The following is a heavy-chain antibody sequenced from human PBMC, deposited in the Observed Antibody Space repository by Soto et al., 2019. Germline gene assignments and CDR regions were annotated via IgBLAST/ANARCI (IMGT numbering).Heavy chain of an antibody. CDR2: IYYSGST. Sequence: PSETLSLTCTVSGGSISSYYWSWIRQPPGKGLEWIGYIYYSGSTNYNPSLKSRVTISIDTSKNQFSLKLSSVTAADTAVYYCASIPAYDYVWGSYRYSFRALAIWGQGTMVTVSS. CDR3: ASIPAYDYVWGSYRYSFRALAI. V-gene: IGHV4-59*01. CDR1: GGSISSYY. D-gene: IGHD3-16*02. J-gene: IGHJ3*02.